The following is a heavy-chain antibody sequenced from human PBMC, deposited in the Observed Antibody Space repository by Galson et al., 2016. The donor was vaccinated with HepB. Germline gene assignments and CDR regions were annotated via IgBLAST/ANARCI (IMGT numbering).Heavy chain of an antibody. Sequence: SLRLSCAVSGLSVRFKYMTWVRQAPGQGLEWVSMIYTGGSTDYADSVKGRFTISRDTAKNTLYGQINNLRAEDTAVYYCATRDFGNFPYFDYWGQGTLVTVSS. CDR1: GLSVRFKY. J-gene: IGHJ4*02. CDR3: ATRDFGNFPYFDY. D-gene: IGHD4-11*01. CDR2: IYTGGST. V-gene: IGHV3-53*01.